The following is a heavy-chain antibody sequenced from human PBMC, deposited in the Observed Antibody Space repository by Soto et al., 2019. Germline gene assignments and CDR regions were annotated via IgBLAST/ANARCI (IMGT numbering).Heavy chain of an antibody. J-gene: IGHJ5*02. V-gene: IGHV3-66*01. D-gene: IGHD2-2*01. CDR2: IYIGGGT. Sequence: EVQLVESGGGLVRPGGSVRLSCEASGFAVGSNYMSWVRQAPGKGLEWVSLIYIGGGTHYADSVKGRFTISRDNSKNTLYLQMNSLRAEDTAVYHCTRGFCNSSSCYANWFDPWGQGTLVTVSS. CDR3: TRGFCNSSSCYANWFDP. CDR1: GFAVGSNY.